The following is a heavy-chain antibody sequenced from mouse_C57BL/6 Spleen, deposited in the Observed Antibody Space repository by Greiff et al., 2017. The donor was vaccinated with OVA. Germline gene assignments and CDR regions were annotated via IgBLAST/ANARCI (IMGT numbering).Heavy chain of an antibody. J-gene: IGHJ2*01. Sequence: QVQLQQPGAELVKPGASVKLSCKASGYTFTSYWMPWVKQRPGQGLEWIGMIHPHSGSTNYNEKFKSKATLTVDKSSSTAYMQLSSLTSEDSAVYYWARAELTGAYYLDYWGQGTTLTGSS. V-gene: IGHV1-64*01. D-gene: IGHD4-1*01. CDR1: GYTFTSYW. CDR3: ARAELTGAYYLDY. CDR2: IHPHSGST.